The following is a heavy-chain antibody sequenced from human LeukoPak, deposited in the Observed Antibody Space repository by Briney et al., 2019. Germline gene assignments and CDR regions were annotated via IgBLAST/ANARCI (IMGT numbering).Heavy chain of an antibody. CDR2: IYYSGST. V-gene: IGHV4-30-4*01. J-gene: IGHJ6*02. CDR1: GGSINSGDYY. CDR3: ARDRNIVATIEGGMDV. Sequence: SQTLSLTCTVSGGSINSGDYYWSWIRQPPGKGLEWIGYIYYSGSTSYNPSLKSRVTISIDTSKNQFSLKVNSVTAADTAVYYCARDRNIVATIEGGMDVWGQGTTVTVSS. D-gene: IGHD5-12*01.